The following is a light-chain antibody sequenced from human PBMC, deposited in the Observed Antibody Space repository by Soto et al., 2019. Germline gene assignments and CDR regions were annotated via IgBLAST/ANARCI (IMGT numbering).Light chain of an antibody. CDR2: LGS. Sequence: DVVMTQSPLSLPVTPGEPASISCRSSQSLLYSNGYNYLDWYLQKPGQSPQLLIYLGSYRASGVPDRFAGSGSGTDFTLKISRVEAEDVGVYYCMQAIQTPFTFGPGTKVDIK. J-gene: IGKJ3*01. CDR1: QSLLYSNGYNY. V-gene: IGKV2-28*01. CDR3: MQAIQTPFT.